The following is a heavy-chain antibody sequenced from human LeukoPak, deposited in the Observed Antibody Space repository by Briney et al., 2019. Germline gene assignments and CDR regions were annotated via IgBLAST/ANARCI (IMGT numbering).Heavy chain of an antibody. CDR1: GFTFSSYA. CDR2: IKQDGSEK. J-gene: IGHJ5*02. CDR3: ARPPEDWFDP. Sequence: PGGSLRLSCAASGFTFSSYAMSWVRQAPGKGLEWVANIKQDGSEKYYVDSVKGRFTISRDNAKNSLYLQMNSLRAEDTAVYYCARPPEDWFDPWGQGTLVTVSS. V-gene: IGHV3-7*01.